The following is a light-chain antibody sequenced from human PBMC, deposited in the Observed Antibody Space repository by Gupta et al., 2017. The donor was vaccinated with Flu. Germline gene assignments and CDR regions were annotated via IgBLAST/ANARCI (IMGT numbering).Light chain of an antibody. J-gene: IGLJ3*02. CDR2: ENN. V-gene: IGLV1-51*02. Sequence: KGTNSCAGSSVNIGRSCVCGYQHHTGTAPKLLIYENNRRGSGIPDRFSGSKSGTSATVAITGLQPGDEADFYCATGDNSMSAGVIGGGTKVTVL. CDR3: ATGDNSMSAGV. CDR1: SVNIGRSC.